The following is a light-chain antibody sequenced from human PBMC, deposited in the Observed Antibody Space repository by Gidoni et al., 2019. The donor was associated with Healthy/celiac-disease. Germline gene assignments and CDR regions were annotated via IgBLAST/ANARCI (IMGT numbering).Light chain of an antibody. CDR1: GSDVGGYNY. J-gene: IGLJ3*02. Sequence: QSALTQPASVSGSPGQSITISCTGTGSDVGGYNYVSWYQQHPGKAPKLMIYEVSNRPSGFSNRFSGSKSGNTASLTISGLQAEDEADYYCSSYTSSSTLVFGGGTKLTVL. V-gene: IGLV2-14*01. CDR2: EVS. CDR3: SSYTSSSTLV.